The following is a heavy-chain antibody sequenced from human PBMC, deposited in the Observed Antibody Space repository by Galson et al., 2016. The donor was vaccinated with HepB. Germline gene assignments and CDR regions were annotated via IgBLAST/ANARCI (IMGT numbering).Heavy chain of an antibody. D-gene: IGHD4-23*01. V-gene: IGHV3-33*08. J-gene: IGHJ4*02. CDR3: ARDAASLNSPRFDY. CDR2: IWHDGSNK. CDR1: GFTISSYG. Sequence: SLRLSCAASGFTISSYGIHWVRQVPGKALEWVALIWHDGSNKFYADSVKGRFTISRDNAKNSLYLQMNSLTDEDTAIYYCARDAASLNSPRFDYWGQGTLVTVSS.